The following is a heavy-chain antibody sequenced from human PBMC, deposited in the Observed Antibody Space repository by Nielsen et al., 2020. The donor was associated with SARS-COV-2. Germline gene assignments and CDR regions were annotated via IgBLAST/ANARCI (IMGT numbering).Heavy chain of an antibody. CDR2: IDPSDSYT. CDR3: ARLVNYYDSSGPFGY. V-gene: IGHV5-10-1*01. D-gene: IGHD3-22*01. Sequence: GESLKIPCKGSGYSFTSYWISWVRQMPGKGLEWMGRIDPSDSYTNYSPSFQGHVTISADKSISTAYLQWSSLKASDTAMYYCARLVNYYDSSGPFGYWGQGTLVTVSS. J-gene: IGHJ4*02. CDR1: GYSFTSYW.